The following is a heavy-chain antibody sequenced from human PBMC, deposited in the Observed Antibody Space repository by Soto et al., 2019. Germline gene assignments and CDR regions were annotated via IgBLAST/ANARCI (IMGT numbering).Heavy chain of an antibody. V-gene: IGHV1-3*01. CDR3: ARDEYSSSTSCNPGKDWFDP. CDR1: GYTFTSYA. Sequence: QVQLVQSGAEVKKPGASVKVSCKASGYTFTSYAMHWVRQAPGQRLEWMGWINAGNGNTKYSQKFQGRVTITRDTSASTAYMELSSLRSEDTAVYYCARDEYSSSTSCNPGKDWFDPWGQGTLVTVSS. CDR2: INAGNGNT. J-gene: IGHJ5*02. D-gene: IGHD2-2*01.